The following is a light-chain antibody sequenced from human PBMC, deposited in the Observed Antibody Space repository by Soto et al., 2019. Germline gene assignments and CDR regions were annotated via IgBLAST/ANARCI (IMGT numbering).Light chain of an antibody. CDR3: QQYIDYFT. J-gene: IGKJ4*01. CDR1: QSLNSW. CDR2: KAS. Sequence: DIQMTPSPSTLSASIGDRVTITYRASQSLNSWLAWYQQKPGKAPKLLIYKASNLESGVPSRFSGSGSGTEFTLTIISLQPDDYATYYCQQYIDYFTFGGGTNVDIK. V-gene: IGKV1-5*03.